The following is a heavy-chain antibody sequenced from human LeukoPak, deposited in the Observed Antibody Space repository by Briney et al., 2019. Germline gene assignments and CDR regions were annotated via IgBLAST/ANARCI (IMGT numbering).Heavy chain of an antibody. CDR2: MNPNSGNT. V-gene: IGHV1-8*01. D-gene: IGHD3-9*01. CDR1: GYTFTSYD. Sequence: GASVKVSCKGSGYTFTSYDINWVRQATGQGLEWMGWMNPNSGNTGYAQKFQGRVTMTRNTSISTAYMELSSLRSEDTAVYYCARVLYYDILTGYSIYYFDYWGQGTLVTVSS. CDR3: ARVLYYDILTGYSIYYFDY. J-gene: IGHJ4*02.